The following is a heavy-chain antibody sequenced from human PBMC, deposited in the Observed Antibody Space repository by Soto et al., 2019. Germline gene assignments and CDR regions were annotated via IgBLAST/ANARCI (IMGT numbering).Heavy chain of an antibody. D-gene: IGHD2-21*02. CDR2: IFSGDNT. J-gene: IGHJ5*02. Sequence: PGGSLRLSCAASGFTVSGNYITWVRQAPGKGLEWVSVIFSGDNTYYSDSVKGRFTISRDNSKNTVYLQMNRLRGDDTAVYFCATGLTLPVRPSFDTWGQGTLVTVSS. V-gene: IGHV3-53*01. CDR3: ATGLTLPVRPSFDT. CDR1: GFTVSGNY.